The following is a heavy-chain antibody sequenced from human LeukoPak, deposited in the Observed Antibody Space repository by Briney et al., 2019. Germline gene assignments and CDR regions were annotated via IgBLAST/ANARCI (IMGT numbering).Heavy chain of an antibody. CDR2: IYHSGST. V-gene: IGHV4-30-2*03. CDR3: ARHVTRSASRDLGEGFDAFDI. D-gene: IGHD4-17*01. J-gene: IGHJ3*02. Sequence: PSQTLSLTCTVSGGSISSGGYYWSWIRQPPGKGLEWIGYIYHSGSTYYNPSLKSRVTISVDTSKNQFSLKLSSVTAADTAVYYCARHVTRSASRDLGEGFDAFDIWGQGTMVTVSS. CDR1: GGSISSGGYY.